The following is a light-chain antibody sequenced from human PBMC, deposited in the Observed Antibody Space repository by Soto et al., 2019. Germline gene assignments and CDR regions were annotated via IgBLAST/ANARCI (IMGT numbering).Light chain of an antibody. J-gene: IGKJ1*01. CDR3: QQYGPSTK. V-gene: IGKV3-20*01. CDR2: DAS. CDR1: QSVRASY. Sequence: IELTHTPGMLSMTSFDAATHSFRASQSVRASYLAWYQQSPGQPPRLLIYDASTRAPGIPDRFSGSGSGTDFTLTIRRLEPEDFAVYYCQQYGPSTKFGQGTKVEIK.